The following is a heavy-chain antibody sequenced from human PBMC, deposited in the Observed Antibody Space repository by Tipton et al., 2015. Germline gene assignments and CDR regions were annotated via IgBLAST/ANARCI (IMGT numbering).Heavy chain of an antibody. CDR1: GGSVSTSNYY. D-gene: IGHD5-24*01. V-gene: IGHV4-61*01. CDR2: IYYSGST. Sequence: LRLSCTVSGGSVSTSNYYWGWIRQSPGKGLEWIGYIYYSGSTNYNPSLRSRVAMSMDTSKNQFSLTLNSVAAADTAVYYCARDLEHGMDVWGHGTTVTVSS. CDR3: ARDLEHGMDV. J-gene: IGHJ6*02.